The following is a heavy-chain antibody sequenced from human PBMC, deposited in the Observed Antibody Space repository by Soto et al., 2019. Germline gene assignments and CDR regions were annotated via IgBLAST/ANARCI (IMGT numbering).Heavy chain of an antibody. D-gene: IGHD4-17*01. CDR2: ISHDGNGK. CDR3: AKGKMWDYGSNSKTYFQH. CDR1: EFTFSNYA. J-gene: IGHJ1*01. Sequence: GGSLRLSCAASEFTFSNYAMSWVRQAPGEELEWVAIISHDGNGKYYADSVKGRFTISRENSRNTLSLQMTRLRPEDTAVYYCAKGKMWDYGSNSKTYFQHWGPGTLVTVSS. V-gene: IGHV3-30*18.